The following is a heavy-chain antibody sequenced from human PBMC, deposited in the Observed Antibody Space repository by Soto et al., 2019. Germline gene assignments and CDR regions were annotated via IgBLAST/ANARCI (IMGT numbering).Heavy chain of an antibody. CDR3: ARDSRSGYYLDY. CDR1: GGSISSGGYS. CDR2: IYHSGST. Sequence: SETLSLTCAVSGGSISSGGYSWSWIRQPPGKGLEWIGYIYHSGSTNYNPSLKSRVTISVDRSKNQFSLKLSSVTAADTAVYYCARDSRSGYYLDYWGQGTLVTVSS. V-gene: IGHV4-30-2*01. J-gene: IGHJ4*02. D-gene: IGHD3-22*01.